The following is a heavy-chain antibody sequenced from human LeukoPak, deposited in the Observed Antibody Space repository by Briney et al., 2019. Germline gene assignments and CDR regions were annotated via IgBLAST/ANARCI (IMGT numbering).Heavy chain of an antibody. CDR2: MNPNSDNT. J-gene: IGHJ4*02. CDR3: ARDRERGATYDY. CDR1: GYTFTSYD. Sequence: GASVKVSCKASGYTFTSYDINWVRQPTAQGGEWRGWMNPNSDNTGYAQKSQGRDTMTTNTSISTAYMELSSLRSEDTAVYYCARDRERGATYDYWGQGTLVTVSS. V-gene: IGHV1-8*01. D-gene: IGHD1-26*01.